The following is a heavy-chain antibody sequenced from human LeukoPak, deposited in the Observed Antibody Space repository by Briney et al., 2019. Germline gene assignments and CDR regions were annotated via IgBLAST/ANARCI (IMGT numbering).Heavy chain of an antibody. CDR1: GYSFAKYW. CDR2: IYPDDSDT. J-gene: IGHJ4*02. CDR3: ARKGIGSTSWPDY. V-gene: IGHV5-51*01. D-gene: IGHD2-2*01. Sequence: GESLKISCKGSGYSFAKYWIGWVRQMPGKGLEWMGIIYPDDSDTRYSPSFQGQVTISADKSISTAYLQWSSLKASDTAMYYCARKGIGSTSWPDYWGQGTLVTVSS.